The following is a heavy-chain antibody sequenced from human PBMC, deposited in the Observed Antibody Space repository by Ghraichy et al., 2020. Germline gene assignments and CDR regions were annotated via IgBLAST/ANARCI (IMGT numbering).Heavy chain of an antibody. CDR3: VRHTDRSNWYSIYI. J-gene: IGHJ3*02. D-gene: IGHD6-13*01. V-gene: IGHV4-39*01. Sequence: ESLNISCTVSGDYISSLSYYWGWVRQPPGKGLEWIGTIYYSGSTYYNPSLQSRVTISVDMSTNQFSLRPSSVTAADTAVYYCVRHTDRSNWYSIYIWGQGTMVTVSS. CDR2: IYYSGST. CDR1: GDYISSLSYY.